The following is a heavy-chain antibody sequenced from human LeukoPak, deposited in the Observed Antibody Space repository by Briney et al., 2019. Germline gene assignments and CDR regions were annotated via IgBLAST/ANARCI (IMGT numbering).Heavy chain of an antibody. V-gene: IGHV1-8*01. J-gene: IGHJ4*02. CDR1: GYTFTSYD. CDR2: MNPNSGNT. CDR3: AREEGRGWYAVGY. Sequence: ASVKVSCTASGYTFTSYDINWVRQATGQGLERMGWMNPNSGNTAYAQKFQGRVTMTRNTSISTAYMELSSLRSEDTAVYYCAREEGRGWYAVGYWGQGTLVTVSS. D-gene: IGHD6-19*01.